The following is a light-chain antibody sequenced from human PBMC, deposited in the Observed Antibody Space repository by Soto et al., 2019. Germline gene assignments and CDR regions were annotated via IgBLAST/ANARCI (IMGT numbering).Light chain of an antibody. CDR2: DAS. V-gene: IGKV3-15*01. Sequence: EIVLTQSPATLSVSPGESTTLSCRASQSVSSTLAWFQLKPGQSPRLLIYDASTRATGIPDRFSGTGSGTDFTLTISRLQSEDFAVYYCHQYDNRPPTFGQGTKVEIK. J-gene: IGKJ1*01. CDR3: HQYDNRPPT. CDR1: QSVSST.